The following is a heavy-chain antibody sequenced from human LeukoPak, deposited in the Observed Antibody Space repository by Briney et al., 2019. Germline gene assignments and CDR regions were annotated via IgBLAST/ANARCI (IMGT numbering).Heavy chain of an antibody. J-gene: IGHJ6*02. V-gene: IGHV1-18*01. CDR2: ISAYNGST. D-gene: IGHD6-19*01. CDR3: ARDLTSNVAVTEYHYYAMDV. Sequence: ASVKVSCKASDFSFTSYGMSWVRQAPGQGLEWMGWISAYNGSTKYAQKLQGRVTMTTDTSTGTAYMKLRSLRPDDTAVYYCARDLTSNVAVTEYHYYAMDVWGQGTTVTVSS. CDR1: DFSFTSYG.